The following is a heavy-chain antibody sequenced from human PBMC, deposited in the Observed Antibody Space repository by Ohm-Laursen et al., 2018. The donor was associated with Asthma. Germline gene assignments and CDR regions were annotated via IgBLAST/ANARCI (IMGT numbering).Heavy chain of an antibody. Sequence: GSLRLSCAASGFTITNYWMHWVRQAPGKGLVWVSRINGDGGLKYYADSVNGRFTVSRDDSKNTLYLQMNSLRPDDTAVYYCARDVMEWYLPAFDFWGQGTLVTVSS. CDR1: GFTITNYW. J-gene: IGHJ4*02. D-gene: IGHD3-3*01. V-gene: IGHV3-74*01. CDR2: INGDGGLK. CDR3: ARDVMEWYLPAFDF.